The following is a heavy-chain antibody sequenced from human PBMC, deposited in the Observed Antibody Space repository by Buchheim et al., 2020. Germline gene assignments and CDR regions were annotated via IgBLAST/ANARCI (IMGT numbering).Heavy chain of an antibody. CDR3: TTGGGTYAYYYGIDV. CDR1: GFTFSSYW. J-gene: IGHJ6*02. D-gene: IGHD4-17*01. Sequence: EVQLVESGGGLVQPGGSLRLSCAASGFTFSSYWMSWVRQAPGKGLEWVGRIKSKTDGGTAVYAAPVKGRFTISRDDSNNTLYLQMSSLRTEDTAVYYCTTGGGTYAYYYGIDVWGQGTT. V-gene: IGHV3-15*01. CDR2: IKSKTDGGTA.